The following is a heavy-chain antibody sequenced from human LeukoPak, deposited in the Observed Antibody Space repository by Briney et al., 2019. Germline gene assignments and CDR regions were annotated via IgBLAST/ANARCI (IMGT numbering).Heavy chain of an antibody. J-gene: IGHJ5*02. CDR1: GGSISSYY. D-gene: IGHD6-19*01. CDR3: ARAITSSGWYGSNWFDP. V-gene: IGHV4-59*01. Sequence: SETLSLTCTVSGGSISSYYWSWIQQPPGKGLEWIGYIYYSGSTNYNPSLKSRVTISVDTSKNQFSLKLSSVTAADTAVYYCARAITSSGWYGSNWFDPWGQGTLVTVSS. CDR2: IYYSGST.